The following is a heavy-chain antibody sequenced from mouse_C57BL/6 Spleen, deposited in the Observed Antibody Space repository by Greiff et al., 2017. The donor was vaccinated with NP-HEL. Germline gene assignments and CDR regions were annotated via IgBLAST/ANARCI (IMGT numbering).Heavy chain of an antibody. J-gene: IGHJ4*01. V-gene: IGHV5-16*01. Sequence: EVKLMESEGGLVQPGSSMKLSCTASGFTFSDYYMAWVRQVPEKGLEWVANINYDGSSTYYLDSLKSRFIISRDNAKNIVYLQMSSLKSEDTATYYCARGSYDYAMDYWGQGTSVTVSS. CDR3: ARGSYDYAMDY. CDR2: INYDGSST. D-gene: IGHD1-1*01. CDR1: GFTFSDYY.